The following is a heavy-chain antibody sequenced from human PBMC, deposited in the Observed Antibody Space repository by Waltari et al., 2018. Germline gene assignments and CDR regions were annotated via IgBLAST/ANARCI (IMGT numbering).Heavy chain of an antibody. CDR3: ARGIQLWGRGSWYFDN. D-gene: IGHD3-16*01. V-gene: IGHV7-4-1*02. Sequence: QVQLVQSGSELKKPGASVKVSCKASGYIFTDYAMNWVRQAPGQGVEWMGWINTKTGNPTYAQGVRGRFVFSLDTSVSTARLQISSLKAEDTAVYYCARGIQLWGRGSWYFDNWGQGTLVTVSS. CDR1: GYIFTDYA. J-gene: IGHJ4*02. CDR2: INTKTGNP.